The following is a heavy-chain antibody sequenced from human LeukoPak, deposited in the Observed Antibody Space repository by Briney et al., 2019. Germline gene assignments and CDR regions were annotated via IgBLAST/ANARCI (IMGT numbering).Heavy chain of an antibody. CDR3: ASASRPPYYYGMDV. CDR2: IYYSGSA. Sequence: SETQSLTCTVSGGSISSYYWSWIRQPPGKGLQWIGYIYYSGSANSNPSLRSRVTISVDMSKNQFSLKLSSVTAADTAVYYCASASRPPYYYGMDVWGQGTTVTVSS. V-gene: IGHV4-59*01. J-gene: IGHJ6*02. CDR1: GGSISSYY.